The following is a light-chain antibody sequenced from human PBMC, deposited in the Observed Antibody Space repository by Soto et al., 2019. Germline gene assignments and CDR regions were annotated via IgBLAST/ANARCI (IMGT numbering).Light chain of an antibody. V-gene: IGKV3D-15*01. J-gene: IGKJ4*01. Sequence: LMTQSPANLSVSPCEGLTLSCRASQNVAPNLPGYQLRPGQAPRLLVYGSSTRATGIPATFSGSGSGTQFSLTISSLRSEDSAVYYCQQYYQWGLSFGGGTKVEI. CDR1: QNVAPN. CDR3: QQYYQWGLS. CDR2: GSS.